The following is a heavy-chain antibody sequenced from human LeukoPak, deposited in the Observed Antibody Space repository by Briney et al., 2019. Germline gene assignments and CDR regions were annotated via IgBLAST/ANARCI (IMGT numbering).Heavy chain of an antibody. CDR1: GGSISSYY. J-gene: IGHJ5*02. Sequence: SETLSLTCTVSGGSISSYYWSWIRQPPGKGLEWIGYIYYSGSTNYNPSLKSRVTISVDTSKNQFSLKLSSVTAADTAVYYCARSLGTYYDILTGYYSTDNWFDPWGQGTLVTVSS. CDR2: IYYSGST. CDR3: ARSLGTYYDILTGYYSTDNWFDP. D-gene: IGHD3-9*01. V-gene: IGHV4-59*01.